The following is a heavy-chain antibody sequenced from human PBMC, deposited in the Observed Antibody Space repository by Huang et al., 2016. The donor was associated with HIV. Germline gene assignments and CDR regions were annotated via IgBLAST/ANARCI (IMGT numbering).Heavy chain of an antibody. CDR2: ITDGINYR. CDR3: AKDADTSGYDVLGPFGS. J-gene: IGHJ4*02. Sequence: EVLLLESGGGLVQPGGSLRLSCVASGFTFSSYAMSWVRQAPGKGLEWVSGITDGINYRYVAHSVKGRFAVSRDDSTNTLYLQMNSLRAEDTAVYYCAKDADTSGYDVLGPFGSWGQGTLVTVSS. D-gene: IGHD3-3*01. V-gene: IGHV3-23*01. CDR1: GFTFSSYA.